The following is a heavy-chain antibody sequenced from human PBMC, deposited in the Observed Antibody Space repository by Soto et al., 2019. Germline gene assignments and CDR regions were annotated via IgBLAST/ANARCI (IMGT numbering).Heavy chain of an antibody. Sequence: PGGSLRLSCAASGFTFSSYAMSWVRQAPGKGLEWVSAISGSGGSTYYADSVKGRFTISRDNSKNTLYLQMNSLRAEDTAVYYCAKAPFVYYDILTGYYYFDYWGQGTLVTVSS. CDR1: GFTFSSYA. V-gene: IGHV3-23*01. D-gene: IGHD3-9*01. CDR2: ISGSGGST. J-gene: IGHJ4*02. CDR3: AKAPFVYYDILTGYYYFDY.